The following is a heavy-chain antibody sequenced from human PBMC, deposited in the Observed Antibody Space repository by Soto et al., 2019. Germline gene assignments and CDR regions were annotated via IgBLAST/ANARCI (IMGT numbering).Heavy chain of an antibody. CDR2: ISGSGGST. D-gene: IGHD6-6*01. J-gene: IGHJ4*02. V-gene: IGHV3-23*01. CDR1: GFTFSSYA. CDR3: ASALPGAARSRDY. Sequence: SGFTFSSYAMSWVRQAPGKGLEWVSAISGSGGSTYYADSVKGRFTISRDNSKNTLYLQMNSLRAEDTAVYYCASALPGAARSRDYWGQGTLVTVSS.